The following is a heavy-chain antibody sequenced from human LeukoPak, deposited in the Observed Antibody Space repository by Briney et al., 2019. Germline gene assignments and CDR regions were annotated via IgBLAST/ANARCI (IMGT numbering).Heavy chain of an antibody. CDR3: ARAASDSSGQDY. CDR1: GGTFSSYA. J-gene: IGHJ4*02. D-gene: IGHD6-19*01. CDR2: IIPILGTA. V-gene: IGHV1-69*04. Sequence: ASVKVSCKASGGTFSSYAISWVRQAPGQGLEWMGRIIPILGTANYAQKFQGRVTITADKSTSTAYMELSSLRSEDTAVYYCARAASDSSGQDYWGQGTLVTVSS.